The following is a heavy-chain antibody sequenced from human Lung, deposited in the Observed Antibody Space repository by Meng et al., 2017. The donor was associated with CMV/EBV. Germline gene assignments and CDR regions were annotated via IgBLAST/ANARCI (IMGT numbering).Heavy chain of an antibody. V-gene: IGHV4-4*07. CDR1: GGSISSYY. Sequence: QVQLPESGPGLVKPSETLSLTCTVSGGSISSYYWSWICQSAGKGLEWIGRIYTSGTTIYNPSLKSRLTLSLDTSKNQFSLKLNSVTAADTAVYYCARAEADTGNFDYWGQGTLVTVSS. J-gene: IGHJ4*02. CDR3: ARAEADTGNFDY. D-gene: IGHD6-19*01. CDR2: IYTSGTT.